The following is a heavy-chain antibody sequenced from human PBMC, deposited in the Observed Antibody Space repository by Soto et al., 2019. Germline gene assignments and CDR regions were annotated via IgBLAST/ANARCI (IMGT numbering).Heavy chain of an antibody. V-gene: IGHV4-31*03. Sequence: NPSETLSLTCTVSGGPFSSGGYYWSWIRQEPGKGLEWIGYIYQNGDTSYNPSLKSRVTISADTSKTQFSLELSSVTAADTAVYYCARGDSTVSSVFDYWGQGMLVTVSS. CDR1: GGPFSSGGYY. J-gene: IGHJ4*02. CDR2: IYQNGDT. D-gene: IGHD4-17*01. CDR3: ARGDSTVSSVFDY.